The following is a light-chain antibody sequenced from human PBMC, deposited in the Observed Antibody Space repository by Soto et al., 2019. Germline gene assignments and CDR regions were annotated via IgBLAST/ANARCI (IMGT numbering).Light chain of an antibody. V-gene: IGKV1-9*01. J-gene: IGKJ3*01. Sequence: DIQMTQSPSSLSASVGDRVTITCRASESISTWLACYQQKPGKAPKLLIYAASTLQSGVPSRFSGSGSGTEFTLTISSLQPEDSATYYSQQLYSYPFTFGPGTKVDIK. CDR3: QQLYSYPFT. CDR2: AAS. CDR1: ESISTW.